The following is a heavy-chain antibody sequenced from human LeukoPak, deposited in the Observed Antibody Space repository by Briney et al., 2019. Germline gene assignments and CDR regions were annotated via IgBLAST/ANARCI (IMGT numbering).Heavy chain of an antibody. V-gene: IGHV3-23*01. CDR1: GFTFSSYA. D-gene: IGHD4-23*01. CDR3: AKSPNQLLGSEDYGGNYYWYFDL. Sequence: GGSLRLSCAASGFTFSSYAMSWVRQAPGKGLEWVSAISGSGGSTYYADSVKGRFTISRDNSKNTLYLQMNSLRAEDTAVYYCAKSPNQLLGSEDYGGNYYWYFDLWGRGTLVTVSS. CDR2: ISGSGGST. J-gene: IGHJ2*01.